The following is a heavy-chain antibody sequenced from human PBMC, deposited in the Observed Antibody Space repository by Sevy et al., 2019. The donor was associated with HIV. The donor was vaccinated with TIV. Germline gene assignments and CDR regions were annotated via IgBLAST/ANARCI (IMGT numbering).Heavy chain of an antibody. CDR1: GGSLSGYY. V-gene: IGHV4-34*01. D-gene: IGHD3-10*01. CDR2: INHSGRT. CDR3: ARPPYYYSSGSYSYWYFDL. Sequence: SETLSLTCDVSGGSLSGYYWNWIRRPPGKGLEWIGEINHSGRTNYNPSLKSRVTISADTSNIHFSLNLNSVTAADTAVYFCARPPYYYSSGSYSYWYFDLWGPGTPVTVSS. J-gene: IGHJ2*01.